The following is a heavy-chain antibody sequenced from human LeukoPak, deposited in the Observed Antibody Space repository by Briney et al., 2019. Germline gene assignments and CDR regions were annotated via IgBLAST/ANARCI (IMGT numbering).Heavy chain of an antibody. D-gene: IGHD2-2*01. J-gene: IGHJ4*02. Sequence: GGSLRLSCAASKFTFNSYAMSWVRQAPGKGLEWVSAISGSGGSTYYADSVKGRFTISRGNSKNTLYLQMNSLRAEDTAVYYCAKERAPLGYCSSTSCPFDYWGQGTLVTVSS. CDR1: KFTFNSYA. V-gene: IGHV3-23*01. CDR3: AKERAPLGYCSSTSCPFDY. CDR2: ISGSGGST.